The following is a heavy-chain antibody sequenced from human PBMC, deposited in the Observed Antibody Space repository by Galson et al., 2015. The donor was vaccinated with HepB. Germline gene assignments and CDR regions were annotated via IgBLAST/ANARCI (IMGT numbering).Heavy chain of an antibody. CDR1: GYIFTSYY. Sequence: SVKVSCKASGYIFTSYYMHWVRQAPGQGLEWMGIINPSGGSTTYAQKFQGRVTMTRDTSTSTVYMELSSLRSEDTAVYYCARPLYTSGWYSGYYYGMDVWGQGAPVTVSS. CDR3: ARPLYTSGWYSGYYYGMDV. D-gene: IGHD6-19*01. CDR2: INPSGGST. J-gene: IGHJ6*02. V-gene: IGHV1-46*01.